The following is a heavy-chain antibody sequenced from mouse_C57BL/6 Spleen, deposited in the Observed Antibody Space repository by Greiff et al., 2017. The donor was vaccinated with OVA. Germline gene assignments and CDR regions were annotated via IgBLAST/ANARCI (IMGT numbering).Heavy chain of an antibody. V-gene: IGHV1-55*01. CDR3: ARNGYYVGYFDY. Sequence: QVQLQQPGAELVKPGASVKMSCKASGYTFTSYWITWVKQRPGQGLEWIGDIYPGSGSTNYNEKFKSKATLTVDTSSSTAYMQLSSLTSEDSAVYYCARNGYYVGYFDYWGQGTTRTVSS. D-gene: IGHD2-3*01. CDR1: GYTFTSYW. CDR2: IYPGSGST. J-gene: IGHJ2*01.